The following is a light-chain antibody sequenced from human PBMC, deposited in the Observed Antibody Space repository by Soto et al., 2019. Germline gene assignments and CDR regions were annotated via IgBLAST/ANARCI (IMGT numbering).Light chain of an antibody. CDR1: KLGDKY. Sequence: SYELTQPPSVSVSPGQTVSITCSGDKLGDKYACWYQQKPGQSPVLVIYQDSTRPSGIPERFSGSNSGNTATLTISGTQAMDEADYYCQAWDNSLVFGGGTKLTVL. CDR3: QAWDNSLV. CDR2: QDS. V-gene: IGLV3-1*01. J-gene: IGLJ2*01.